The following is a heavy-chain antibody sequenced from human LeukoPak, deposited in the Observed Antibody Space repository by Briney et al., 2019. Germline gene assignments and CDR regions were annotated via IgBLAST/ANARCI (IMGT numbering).Heavy chain of an antibody. CDR2: IYYGGST. J-gene: IGHJ5*02. V-gene: IGHV4-59*08. CDR1: GGSITTYY. D-gene: IGHD5-12*01. Sequence: PSETLSLTCTVSGGSITTYYWSWIRQPPGKGLEWIAFIYYGGSTNYNPSLKSRVAISLDTSKNQFSLRLTPVTAADTAVYYCARHVIYSGVYSYWFDPWGLGTLVTVSS. CDR3: ARHVIYSGVYSYWFDP.